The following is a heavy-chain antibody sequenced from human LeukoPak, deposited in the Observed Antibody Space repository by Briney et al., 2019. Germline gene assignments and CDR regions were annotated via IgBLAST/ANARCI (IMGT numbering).Heavy chain of an antibody. V-gene: IGHV3-66*01. CDR1: GFTVTTNY. CDR2: IYTDGDT. Sequence: GGSLRLSCAGSGFTVTTNYMSWVRQAPGKGLECVSAIYTDGDTYYADSVKGRFTISRDDSKNTPYLQMNTLRVEDTAVYYCATAPSVFGVIWQYGVDYWGQGTLVTVSS. D-gene: IGHD3-3*01. J-gene: IGHJ4*02. CDR3: ATAPSVFGVIWQYGVDY.